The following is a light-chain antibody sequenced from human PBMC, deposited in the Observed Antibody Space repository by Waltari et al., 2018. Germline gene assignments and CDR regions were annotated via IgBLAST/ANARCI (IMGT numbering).Light chain of an antibody. CDR2: DAS. V-gene: IGKV3-15*01. CDR1: ETITTN. J-gene: IGKJ2*01. CDR3: QQYNEWPPIST. Sequence: EIVVTQSPATLSVSPGEGATLSCRASETITTNLAWYQHIPGQAPRLLIYDASTRATGIPARFSGSGSGTEFTLTISSLQSEDFAIYFCQQYNEWPPISTFGQGTNLEIK.